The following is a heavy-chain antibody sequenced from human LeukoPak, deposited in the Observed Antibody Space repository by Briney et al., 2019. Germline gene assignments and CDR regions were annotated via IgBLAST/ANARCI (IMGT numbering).Heavy chain of an antibody. Sequence: PGGSLRLSCAASGFTFSSYGMHWVRQAPGKGLEWVAFIRSDGSNKYYADSVKGRFTISRDNSKLYLQMNSLRAEDTAVYYCARVKIHERDFDYWGQGTLVTVSS. CDR1: GFTFSSYG. V-gene: IGHV3-30*02. CDR3: ARVKIHERDFDY. CDR2: IRSDGSNK. J-gene: IGHJ4*02. D-gene: IGHD1-1*01.